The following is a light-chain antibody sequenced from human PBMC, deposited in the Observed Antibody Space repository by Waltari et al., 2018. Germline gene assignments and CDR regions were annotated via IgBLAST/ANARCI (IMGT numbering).Light chain of an antibody. J-gene: IGLJ2*01. Sequence: QSALTQPAYVSGSPGQSTTISCTGTSSDVGGYNYVSWYQQPPGKAPKLLICDFTQRPSGVSDRFSGSKSGNTASLTISGLQAEDEADYYCASYPSTSIHVLFGGGTKLTVL. CDR3: ASYPSTSIHVL. V-gene: IGLV2-14*01. CDR1: SSDVGGYNY. CDR2: DFT.